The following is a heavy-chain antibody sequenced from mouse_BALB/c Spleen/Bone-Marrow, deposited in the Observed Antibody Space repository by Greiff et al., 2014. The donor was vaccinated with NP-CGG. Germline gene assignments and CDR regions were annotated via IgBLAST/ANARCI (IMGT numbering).Heavy chain of an antibody. CDR2: INPSSAYT. V-gene: IGHV1-4*01. J-gene: IGHJ4*01. CDR3: TILYYAMDY. CDR1: GYTFTRYT. Sequence: VQLQQSGAELARPGASVKMSCQASGYTFTRYTMHWEKQRPGQGLEWIGYINPSSAYTNYNQKFKDKATLTADKSSSTAYMQLSSLTSEDSAFYYCTILYYAMDYWGQGTSVTVSS.